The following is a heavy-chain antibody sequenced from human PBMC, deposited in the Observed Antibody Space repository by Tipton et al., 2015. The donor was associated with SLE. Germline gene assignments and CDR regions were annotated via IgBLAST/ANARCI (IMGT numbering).Heavy chain of an antibody. Sequence: TLSLTCAVSGGSFSDYYWTWIRQPPGKGLEWIGEINHSGSTNYNPSLKSRVTVSLDTSNNHFSLMLTSVTAADTAVYYCARGVAGYYYFYYLDVWGEGTTVTVSS. D-gene: IGHD6-19*01. J-gene: IGHJ6*03. CDR3: ARGVAGYYYFYYLDV. CDR1: GGSFSDYY. V-gene: IGHV4-34*01. CDR2: INHSGST.